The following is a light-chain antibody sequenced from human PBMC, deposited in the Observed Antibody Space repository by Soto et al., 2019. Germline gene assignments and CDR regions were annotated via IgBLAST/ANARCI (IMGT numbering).Light chain of an antibody. V-gene: IGLV1-44*01. CDR3: AAWDDSLNGVV. J-gene: IGLJ2*01. CDR1: SSNIGSNT. Sequence: QSVLTQPPSASGTPGQRVTISCSGSSSNIGSNTVNWYQQLPGTAPKLLIYINNQRPSGVPDRFSGSKSGTSASLAISGLHADDEADYYWAAWDDSLNGVVFGGGTKVTVL. CDR2: INN.